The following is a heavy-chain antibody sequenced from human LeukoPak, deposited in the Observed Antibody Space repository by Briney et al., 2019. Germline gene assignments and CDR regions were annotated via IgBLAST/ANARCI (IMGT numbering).Heavy chain of an antibody. D-gene: IGHD3-3*01. J-gene: IGHJ4*02. V-gene: IGHV4-39*07. Sequence: SETLSLTCTVSGGSITSSSYYWGWIRQPPGKGLEWIGSIYYSGNTYYNPSLKSRVTISVDTSKNQFSLKLSSVTAADTAVYYCARGLRFLEWLLWFDYWGQGTLVTVSS. CDR3: ARGLRFLEWLLWFDY. CDR2: IYYSGNT. CDR1: GGSITSSSYY.